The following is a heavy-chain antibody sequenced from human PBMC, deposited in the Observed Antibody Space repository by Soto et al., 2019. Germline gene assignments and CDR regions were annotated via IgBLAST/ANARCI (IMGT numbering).Heavy chain of an antibody. Sequence: EVQLFESGGGLVQPGGSLRLSCAASGFTFGRYAMTWVRQAPGKGLEWVSGINGNGGDTYYADSVKGRFTISSDNPKNTVYLQMNSLRVEDTAVYYCAKIYDFWSRHHDSFDVWGQGTLVIVSS. CDR2: INGNGGDT. D-gene: IGHD3-3*01. V-gene: IGHV3-23*01. J-gene: IGHJ3*01. CDR3: AKIYDFWSRHHDSFDV. CDR1: GFTFGRYA.